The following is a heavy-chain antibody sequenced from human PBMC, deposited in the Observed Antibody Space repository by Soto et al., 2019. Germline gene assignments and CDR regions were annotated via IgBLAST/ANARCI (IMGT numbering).Heavy chain of an antibody. CDR2: IGTAGGP. J-gene: IGHJ6*02. CDR1: GFTFSSYD. Sequence: PGGSLRLSCAASGFTFSSYDMHWVRQATGKGLEWVSAIGTAGGPYYPGSVKGRFTISRENAKNSLYLQMNSLRAGDTAVYYCARMKGNYYGTDVWGQGTTVTVSS. D-gene: IGHD6-13*01. V-gene: IGHV3-13*05. CDR3: ARMKGNYYGTDV.